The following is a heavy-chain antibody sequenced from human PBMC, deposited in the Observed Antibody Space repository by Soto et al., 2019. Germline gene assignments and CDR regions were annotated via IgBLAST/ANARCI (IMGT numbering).Heavy chain of an antibody. CDR2: IIPIFGTA. J-gene: IGHJ3*02. Sequence: ASVKVSCKASGGTFSIYAISWVRQAPGQGLEWMGGIIPIFGTANYAQKFQGRVTITADESTSTAYMELSSLRSEDTAVYYCARSLLRYFDWLLYSPAKSDAFDIWGQGTMVTVSS. V-gene: IGHV1-69*13. D-gene: IGHD3-9*01. CDR3: ARSLLRYFDWLLYSPAKSDAFDI. CDR1: GGTFSIYA.